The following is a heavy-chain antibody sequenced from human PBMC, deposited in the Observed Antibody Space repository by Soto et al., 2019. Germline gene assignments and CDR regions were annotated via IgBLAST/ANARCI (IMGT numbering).Heavy chain of an antibody. CDR1: GFTFSSYW. J-gene: IGHJ4*02. CDR3: ARGDITIFGVALSYFDY. D-gene: IGHD3-3*01. CDR2: INSDGSST. Sequence: PGGSLRLSCAASGFTFSSYWMHWGRQAPGKGLVWVSRINSDGSSTSYADSVKGRFTISRDNAKNTLHLQMNSLRAEDTAVYYFARGDITIFGVALSYFDYWGQGTLVTGSS. V-gene: IGHV3-74*01.